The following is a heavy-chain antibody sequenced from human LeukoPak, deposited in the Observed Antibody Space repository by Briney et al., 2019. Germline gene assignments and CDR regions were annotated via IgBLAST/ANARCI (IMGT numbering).Heavy chain of an antibody. V-gene: IGHV4-4*07. D-gene: IGHD3-22*01. CDR2: IYTSEST. CDR3: ACTKYYYDSSGYYTIDY. CDR1: GGSISSYY. Sequence: PSETLSLTCTVSGGSISSYYWSWIRQPAGKGLEWIGRIYTSESTNYNPSLKSRVTMSVDTSKNQFSLKLSSVTAADTAVYYCACTKYYYDSSGYYTIDYWGQGTLVTVSS. J-gene: IGHJ4*02.